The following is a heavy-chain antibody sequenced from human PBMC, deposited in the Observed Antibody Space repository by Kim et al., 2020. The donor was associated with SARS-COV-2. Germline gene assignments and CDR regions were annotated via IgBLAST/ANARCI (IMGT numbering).Heavy chain of an antibody. D-gene: IGHD6-13*01. V-gene: IGHV3-30*04. J-gene: IGHJ6*02. CDR3: ARDSGSWIAAAPKGYYYYGMDV. Sequence: GGSLRLSCAASGFTFSSYAMHWVRQAPGKGLEWVAVISYDGSNKYYADSVKGRFTISRDNSKNTLYLQMNSLRAEDTAVYYCARDSGSWIAAAPKGYYYYGMDVWGQGTTVTVSS. CDR1: GFTFSSYA. CDR2: ISYDGSNK.